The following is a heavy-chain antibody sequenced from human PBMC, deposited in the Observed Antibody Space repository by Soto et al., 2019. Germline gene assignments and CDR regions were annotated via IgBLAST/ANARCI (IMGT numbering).Heavy chain of an antibody. V-gene: IGHV1-18*01. Sequence: GPGVKEPGASVRVSCKASGYTFNSAGLAWVRQAPGQGLEWMGWISVDNGDTKYAQKFQGRVTMTTDTSTTTAYMDLRGLKSDDTAVFYCARVQSLGYCRSASCYDVFDHWGQGTLVTVSS. CDR3: ARVQSLGYCRSASCYDVFDH. J-gene: IGHJ4*02. CDR1: GYTFNSAG. CDR2: ISVDNGDT. D-gene: IGHD2-2*01.